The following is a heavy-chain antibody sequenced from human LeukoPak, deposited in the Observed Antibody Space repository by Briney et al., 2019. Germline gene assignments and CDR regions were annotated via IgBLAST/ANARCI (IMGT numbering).Heavy chain of an antibody. Sequence: SETLSLTCTVSGGSISSGNYYWSWIRQPAGKGLEWIGRIYTSGSTNYNPSLKSRVTISVDTSKNQFSLKLSSVTAADTAVYYCARENIVGATIDYWGQGTLVTVSS. D-gene: IGHD1-26*01. V-gene: IGHV4-61*02. J-gene: IGHJ4*02. CDR3: ARENIVGATIDY. CDR1: GGSISSGNYY. CDR2: IYTSGST.